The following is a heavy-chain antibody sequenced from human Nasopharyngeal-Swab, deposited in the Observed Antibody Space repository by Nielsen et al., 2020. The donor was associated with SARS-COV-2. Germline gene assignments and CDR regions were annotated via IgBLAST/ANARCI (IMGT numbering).Heavy chain of an antibody. CDR2: IRYDGFNQ. D-gene: IGHD3-16*01. V-gene: IGHV3-30*02. Sequence: GESLKISCAASGFTFGDYPMTWVRQAPGKGLEWVAFIRYDGFNQHYADSVKGRFTISRDSFKNTLYLQLNSLRAEDTAVYYCAKDHKMDSGGGVGYMDVWGKGTTVTVSS. CDR1: GFTFGDYP. CDR3: AKDHKMDSGGGVGYMDV. J-gene: IGHJ6*03.